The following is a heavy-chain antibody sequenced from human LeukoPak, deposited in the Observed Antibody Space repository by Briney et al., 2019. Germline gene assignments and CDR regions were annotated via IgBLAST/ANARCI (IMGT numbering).Heavy chain of an antibody. Sequence: SETLSLTCTVSGGSISSSSYYWGWIRQPPGKGLEWIGSIYYSGSTYYNPSLKSRVTISVDTSKNQFSLKLSSVTAADTAAYYCAGGRGGDYSCYVYVWGKGTTVTVSS. D-gene: IGHD1-26*01. CDR2: IYYSGST. CDR1: GGSISSSSYY. V-gene: IGHV4-39*07. J-gene: IGHJ6*03. CDR3: AGGRGGDYSCYVYV.